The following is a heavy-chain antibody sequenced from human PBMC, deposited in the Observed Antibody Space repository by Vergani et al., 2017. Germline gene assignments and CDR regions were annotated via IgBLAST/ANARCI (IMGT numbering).Heavy chain of an antibody. D-gene: IGHD2-15*01. Sequence: QVQLVQSGAEVKKPGASVKVSCWASGYTFIEYDIDWVRQAAGQGLEWMGWMNPKSGNSGFAQKFQGRVTMTRDTSISTAYMELNSLTSEDTAVYYCARAPGRRCSGGSCYSSSRWFDPWGQGTLVTVFS. CDR1: GYTFIEYD. CDR3: ARAPGRRCSGGSCYSSSRWFDP. J-gene: IGHJ5*02. V-gene: IGHV1-8*01. CDR2: MNPKSGNS.